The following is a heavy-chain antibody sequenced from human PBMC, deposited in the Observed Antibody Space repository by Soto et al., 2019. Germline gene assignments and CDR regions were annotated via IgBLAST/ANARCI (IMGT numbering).Heavy chain of an antibody. CDR2: IYYSGST. CDR1: GGSISSYY. CDR3: ARYYGSGNKVALEYYFDY. V-gene: IGHV4-59*01. D-gene: IGHD3-10*01. J-gene: IGHJ4*02. Sequence: PSETLSLTCTVSGGSISSYYWSWIRQPPGKGLEWIGYIYYSGSTNYNPSLKSRVTISVDTSKNQFSLKLSSVTAADTAVYYCARYYGSGNKVALEYYFDYWGQGTLVTVSS.